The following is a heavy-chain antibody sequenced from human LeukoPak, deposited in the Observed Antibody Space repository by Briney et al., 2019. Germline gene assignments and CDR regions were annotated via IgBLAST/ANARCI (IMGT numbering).Heavy chain of an antibody. CDR2: IYYSGST. V-gene: IGHV4-39*01. CDR3: ARQRQSNWFDP. Sequence: SETLSLTCTVSGGSISSSSYYWGWIRQPPGKGLEWIGSIYYSGSTYYNPSLKSRVTISVDTSKNQFSLKLSSVTAADTAVHYCARQRQSNWFDPWGQGTLVTVSS. J-gene: IGHJ5*02. CDR1: GGSISSSSYY.